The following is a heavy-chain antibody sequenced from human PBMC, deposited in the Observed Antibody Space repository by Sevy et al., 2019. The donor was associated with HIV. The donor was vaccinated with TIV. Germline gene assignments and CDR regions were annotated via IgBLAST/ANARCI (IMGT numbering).Heavy chain of an antibody. D-gene: IGHD6-13*01. J-gene: IGHJ6*02. Sequence: GGSLRLSCAASGFTFDDYAMHWVRQAPGKGLEWVSGISWNSGSIGYADSVKGRFTISRDNAKNSLYLQMNSLRAEDMALYYWAKGGGQSSNYYYDYYGMDVWGQGTTVTVSS. CDR2: ISWNSGSI. CDR3: AKGGGQSSNYYYDYYGMDV. CDR1: GFTFDDYA. V-gene: IGHV3-9*03.